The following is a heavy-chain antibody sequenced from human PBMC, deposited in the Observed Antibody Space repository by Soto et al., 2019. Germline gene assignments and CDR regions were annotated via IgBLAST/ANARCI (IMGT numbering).Heavy chain of an antibody. Sequence: GGSLRLSCAASGFTFNIYAMTWVRQAPGKGLEWVSAISRYGDITYYADSVKGRFSISRDNSKNTLYLQMNSLRAEDTAVYYCAKDRYLDHDSRGYLFDNWGQGTLVTVSS. CDR2: ISRYGDIT. D-gene: IGHD3-22*01. V-gene: IGHV3-23*01. CDR3: AKDRYLDHDSRGYLFDN. CDR1: GFTFNIYA. J-gene: IGHJ4*02.